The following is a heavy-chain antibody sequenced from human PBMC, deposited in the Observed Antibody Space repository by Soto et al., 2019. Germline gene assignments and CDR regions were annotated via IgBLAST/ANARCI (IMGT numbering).Heavy chain of an antibody. CDR1: GFTFSSYG. D-gene: IGHD6-13*01. CDR3: ARELPQDSSSWSDYYYGMDV. J-gene: IGHJ6*02. V-gene: IGHV3-33*01. CDR2: IWYDGSNK. Sequence: VGSLRLSCAASGFTFSSYGMHWVRQAPGKGLEWVAVIWYDGSNKYYADSVKGRFTISRDNSKNTLYLQMNSLRAEDTAVYYCARELPQDSSSWSDYYYGMDVWGQGTTVTVSS.